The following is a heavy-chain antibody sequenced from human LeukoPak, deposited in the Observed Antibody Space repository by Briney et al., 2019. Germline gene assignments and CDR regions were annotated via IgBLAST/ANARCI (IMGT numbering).Heavy chain of an antibody. CDR3: ARSRVWCTSGICHQNWFDS. J-gene: IGHJ5*01. CDR2: MFHSGDT. CDR1: GYSISSGYY. Sequence: PSETLSLTCAVSGYSISSGYYWGWVRQPPEKGLEWFGSMFHSGDTYHNPSLKSRLTVSVDTSKNHVSLKLSSVTAADTAVYYCARSRVWCTSGICHQNWFDSWGQGTLVTVSS. V-gene: IGHV4-38-2*01. D-gene: IGHD2-8*01.